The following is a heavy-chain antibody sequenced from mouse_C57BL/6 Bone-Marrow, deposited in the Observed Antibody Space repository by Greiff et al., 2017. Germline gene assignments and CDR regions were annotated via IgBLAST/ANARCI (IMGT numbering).Heavy chain of an antibody. CDR2: IHPNSGST. CDR3: ARHCYGSSYHFDY. D-gene: IGHD1-1*01. V-gene: IGHV1-64*01. CDR1: GYTFTSYW. Sequence: VQLQQPGAELVKPGASVKLSCKASGYTFTSYWMHWVKQRPGQGLEWIGMIHPNSGSTNYNEKFKSKATLTVDKSSSTAYMQLSSLTSEDSAVYYCARHCYGSSYHFDYWGQGTTLTVSS. J-gene: IGHJ2*01.